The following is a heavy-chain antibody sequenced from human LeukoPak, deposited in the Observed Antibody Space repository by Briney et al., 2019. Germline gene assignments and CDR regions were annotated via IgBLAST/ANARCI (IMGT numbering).Heavy chain of an antibody. CDR3: ARGQGDY. V-gene: IGHV4-39*07. Sequence: SETLSLTCTVSGGSISSSSYYWSWIRQPPGKGLEWIGEINHSGSTNYNPSLKSRVTISVDTSKNQFSLKLSSVTAADTAVYYCARGQGDYWGQGTLVTVSS. CDR1: GGSISSSSYY. CDR2: INHSGST. J-gene: IGHJ4*02. D-gene: IGHD3-10*01.